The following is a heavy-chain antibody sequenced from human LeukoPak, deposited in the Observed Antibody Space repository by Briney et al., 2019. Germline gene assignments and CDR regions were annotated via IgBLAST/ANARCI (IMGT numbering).Heavy chain of an antibody. J-gene: IGHJ4*02. CDR2: IIGSGINT. V-gene: IGHV3-23*01. CDR3: AKDPFGYGSGSPRYFDY. D-gene: IGHD3-10*01. CDR1: GFTFSSYS. Sequence: PGGSLRLSCVASGFTFSSYSMSWVRQAPGKGLEWVSGIIGSGINTYYTDSVKGRFTISRDNSKNTLYLQMNSLRAEDTAVYFCAKDPFGYGSGSPRYFDYWGQGTLVTVSS.